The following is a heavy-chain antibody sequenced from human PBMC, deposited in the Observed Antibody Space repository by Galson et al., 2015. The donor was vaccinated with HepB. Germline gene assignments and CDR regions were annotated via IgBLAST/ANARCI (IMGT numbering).Heavy chain of an antibody. V-gene: IGHV3-7*01. Sequence: SLRLSCAASGFSFRSSYMSWVRQAPGKGLEWVANIKEDGSATFYVDSVKGRFTISRDNAKSSLLLQMNSLRADDTAVYYCARAYRAETTYNYFDPWGQGTLVTVSS. J-gene: IGHJ5*02. CDR3: ARAYRAETTYNYFDP. CDR2: IKEDGSAT. D-gene: IGHD1-1*01. CDR1: GFSFRSSY.